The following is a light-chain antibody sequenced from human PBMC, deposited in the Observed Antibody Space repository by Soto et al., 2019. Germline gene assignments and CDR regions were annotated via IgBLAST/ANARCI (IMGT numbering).Light chain of an antibody. CDR1: QTISDN. CDR3: QQYKNRRT. Sequence: EIVLTQSPATLSVSPGERATLSCRTSQTISDNLAWYQQRPGQAPRLLIYGASTRATGVPARFSGGGSGTEFTLTISSLQFEDFSVYYCQQYKNRRTFCQGTRVDIK. CDR2: GAS. J-gene: IGKJ1*01. V-gene: IGKV3-15*01.